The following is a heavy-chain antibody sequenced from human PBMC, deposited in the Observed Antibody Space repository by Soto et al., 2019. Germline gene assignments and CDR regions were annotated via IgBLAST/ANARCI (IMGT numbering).Heavy chain of an antibody. CDR1: GFTVSSNY. V-gene: IGHV3-53*01. D-gene: IGHD6-13*01. CDR2: IYSGGST. CDR3: ARGNSMAAGSSDI. J-gene: IGHJ3*02. Sequence: GGSLRLSCAASGFTVSSNYMSWVRQAPGKGLEWVSVIYSGGSTYYADSVKGRFTISRDNSKNTLYLQMNSLRAEDTAVYYCARGNSMAAGSSDIWGQGTMVTVSS.